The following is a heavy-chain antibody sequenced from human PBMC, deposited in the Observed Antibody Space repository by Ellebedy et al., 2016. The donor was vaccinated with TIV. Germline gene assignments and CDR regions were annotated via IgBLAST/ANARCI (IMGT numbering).Heavy chain of an antibody. CDR3: ARQHDYGDYSFGI. CDR2: INTRDSNP. CDR1: GYSFTTYW. Sequence: GESLKISXRGAGYSFTTYWIGWVRQMPGKGLEWMGIINTRDSNPRYSPSFQGQVTFSADKSISTAFLQWSSLKATDTAIYYCARQHDYGDYSFGIWGQGTMVTVSS. V-gene: IGHV5-51*01. D-gene: IGHD4-17*01. J-gene: IGHJ3*02.